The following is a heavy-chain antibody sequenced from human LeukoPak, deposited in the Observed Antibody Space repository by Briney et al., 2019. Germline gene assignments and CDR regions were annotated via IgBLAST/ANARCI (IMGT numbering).Heavy chain of an antibody. Sequence: PGRSLRLSCAASGFTFEDHVMHWVRQAPGKGLEWVSSISWSGDRMGYADAVKGRFTISRDNAKNSLFLQMNSLRGEDTALYYCAKDLGGSATTVWGQGTLVTVSS. CDR2: ISWSGDRM. J-gene: IGHJ4*02. D-gene: IGHD2-2*01. CDR1: GFTFEDHV. V-gene: IGHV3-9*01. CDR3: AKDLGGSATTV.